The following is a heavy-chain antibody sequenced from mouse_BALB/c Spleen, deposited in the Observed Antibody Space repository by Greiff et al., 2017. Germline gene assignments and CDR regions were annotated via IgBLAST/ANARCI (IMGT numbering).Heavy chain of an antibody. CDR1: GYTFTDYE. J-gene: IGHJ2*01. D-gene: IGHD2-1*01. V-gene: IGHV1-15*01. CDR2: IDPETGGT. CDR3: TRDGNYGY. Sequence: QVQLKESGAELVRPGASVTLSCKASGYTFTDYEMHWVKQTPVHGLEWIGAIDPETGGTAYNQKFKGKATLTADKSSSTAYMELRSLTSEDSAVYYCTRDGNYGYWGQGTTLTGSS.